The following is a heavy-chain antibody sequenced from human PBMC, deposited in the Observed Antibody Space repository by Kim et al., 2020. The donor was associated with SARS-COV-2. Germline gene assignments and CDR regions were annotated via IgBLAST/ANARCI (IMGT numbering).Heavy chain of an antibody. CDR3: AREAVPAAMGYYYGMDV. Sequence: PKSRVTISVDTSKNQFSLKLSSVTAADTAVYYCAREAVPAAMGYYYGMDVWGQGTTVTVSS. V-gene: IGHV4-59*01. J-gene: IGHJ6*02. D-gene: IGHD2-2*01.